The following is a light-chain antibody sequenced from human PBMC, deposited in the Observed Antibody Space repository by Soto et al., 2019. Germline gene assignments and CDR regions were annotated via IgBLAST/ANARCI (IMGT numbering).Light chain of an antibody. CDR2: EVS. V-gene: IGLV2-14*01. CDR1: SSDIGGYNY. J-gene: IGLJ2*01. Sequence: QSVLTQPASVSGSPGQSITISCTGTSSDIGGYNYVSWFQQHPGKAPKLMIYEVSNRPSGVSNRFSGSKSGNTASLTISGLPAEDDANYSFSSYTSSNTLVVGGGTKLTVL. CDR3: SSYTSSNTLV.